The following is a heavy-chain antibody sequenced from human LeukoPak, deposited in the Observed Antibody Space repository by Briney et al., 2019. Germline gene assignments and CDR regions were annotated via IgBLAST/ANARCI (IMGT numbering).Heavy chain of an antibody. CDR2: ISSSSSYI. V-gene: IGHV3-21*01. CDR3: ARAPYCGGDCSVGYVMDV. CDR1: GFTFSSYS. J-gene: IGHJ6*02. Sequence: GGSLRLSCAASGFTFSSYSMNWVRQAPGKGLEWVSSISSSSSYIYYADSVKGRFTISRDNAKNSPYLQMNSLRAEDTAVYYCARAPYCGGDCSVGYVMDVWGQGTTVTVSS. D-gene: IGHD2-21*02.